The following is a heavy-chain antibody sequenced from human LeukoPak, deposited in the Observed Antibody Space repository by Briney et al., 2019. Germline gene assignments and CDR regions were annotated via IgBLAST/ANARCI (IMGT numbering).Heavy chain of an antibody. Sequence: SETLSLTCIVSGGSISSSRFYWGWIRQPPGKGLEWIGTNYYSGSTYYNPSLKSRVTISADTSKNQFSLNLSSVTAADTGVYYCARHVSSDLRIVVVTSDWYFDRWGRGTLVTVSS. CDR3: ARHVSSDLRIVVVTSDWYFDR. D-gene: IGHD2-21*02. V-gene: IGHV4-39*01. J-gene: IGHJ2*01. CDR2: NYYSGST. CDR1: GGSISSSRFY.